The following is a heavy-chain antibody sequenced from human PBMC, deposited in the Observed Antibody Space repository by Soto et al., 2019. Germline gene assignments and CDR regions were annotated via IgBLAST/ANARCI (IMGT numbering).Heavy chain of an antibody. CDR3: ARGQRSMDV. V-gene: IGHV1-8*01. Sequence: QVQLVQSGAEVKKPGASVKVSCKASGYTFTSNDINWVRQATGRRLEWMGWMNPNSGNTGYAQKFQGRATMSRSTARSEASMALSSLRSEDTAVYYCARGQRSMDVWGQATTVTVSS. J-gene: IGHJ6*02. CDR2: MNPNSGNT. CDR1: GYTFTSND.